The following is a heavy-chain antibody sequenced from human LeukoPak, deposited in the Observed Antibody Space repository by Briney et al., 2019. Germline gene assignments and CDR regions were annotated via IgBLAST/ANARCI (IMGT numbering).Heavy chain of an antibody. V-gene: IGHV1-2*02. D-gene: IGHD2-15*01. CDR2: INSNIGGT. CDR3: ARERVSAGLGYCSGGSCYSGIDAFDI. CDR1: GYTFAGYD. J-gene: IGHJ3*02. Sequence: GASVKVSCKASGYTFAGYDMHWVRQAPGPGQDWIGWINSNIGGTNYAQKFPGRVTMPRETSISTAYMRLRGLRSDDTAVYYCARERVSAGLGYCSGGSCYSGIDAFDIWGQGTMVTVSS.